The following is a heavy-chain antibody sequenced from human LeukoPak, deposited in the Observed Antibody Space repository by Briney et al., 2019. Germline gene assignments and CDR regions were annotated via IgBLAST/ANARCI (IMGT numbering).Heavy chain of an antibody. J-gene: IGHJ2*01. Sequence: GGSLRLSCAASGFTFSSYAMSWVRQAPGKGLEWVSAISGSGGSTYYADSVKGRFTISRDNSKNTLYLQMNSLRAEDTAVYYCAKGGYSYGVDSWYFDLWGRGTLVTVSS. CDR1: GFTFSSYA. CDR2: ISGSGGST. D-gene: IGHD5-18*01. V-gene: IGHV3-23*01. CDR3: AKGGYSYGVDSWYFDL.